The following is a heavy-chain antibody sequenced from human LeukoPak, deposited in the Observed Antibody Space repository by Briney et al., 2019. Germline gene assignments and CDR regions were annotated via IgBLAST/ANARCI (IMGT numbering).Heavy chain of an antibody. J-gene: IGHJ4*02. CDR1: GGSFSGYY. Sequence: SETLSLTCAVYGGSFSGYYWSWIRQLPGKGLEWIGEINHSGSTNYNPSLKSRVTISVDTSKNQFSLKLSSVTAADTAVYYCARGPRRDYWGQGTLVTVSS. V-gene: IGHV4-34*01. CDR2: INHSGST. CDR3: ARGPRRDY.